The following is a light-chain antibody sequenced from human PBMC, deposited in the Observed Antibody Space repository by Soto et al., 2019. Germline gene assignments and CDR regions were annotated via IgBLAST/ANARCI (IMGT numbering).Light chain of an antibody. V-gene: IGKV1-5*03. J-gene: IGKJ1*01. Sequence: DIQMTQSPSTLCSSFGDRVTITCRASQSISSCLAWYQQKPGKAPKPLIYKASTLQDGVPPRFTASGFGTEFTLPIRSLKPDDCGLDDCQQYDVHSTFCQGTKVDIK. CDR2: KAS. CDR1: QSISSC. CDR3: QQYDVHST.